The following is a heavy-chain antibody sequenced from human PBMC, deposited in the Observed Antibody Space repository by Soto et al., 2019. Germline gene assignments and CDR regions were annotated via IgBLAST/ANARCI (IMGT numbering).Heavy chain of an antibody. CDR1: GYTFTSYY. J-gene: IGHJ4*02. V-gene: IGHV1-46*01. D-gene: IGHD3-22*01. CDR2: INPSGGST. Sequence: QVQLVQSGAEVKKPGASVKVSCKASGYTFTSYYMHWVRQAPGQGLEWMGIINPSGGSTSYAQKFQGRVTMTRDTSTSTVYMELSSLRSEDTAVYYCARGLTYYYDSSGYYKRDYFDYWGQGTLVTVSS. CDR3: ARGLTYYYDSSGYYKRDYFDY.